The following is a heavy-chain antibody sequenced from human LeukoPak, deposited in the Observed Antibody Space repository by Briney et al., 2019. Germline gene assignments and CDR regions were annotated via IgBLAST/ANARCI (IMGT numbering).Heavy chain of an antibody. V-gene: IGHV4-59*01. CDR2: IYYSGST. D-gene: IGHD6-19*01. Sequence: SETLSLTCTVSGGSISSYYWSWIRQPPGKGLEWIGYIYYSGSTNYNPSLKSRVTISVDTSKNQFSLKLSSVTAADTAVYYCARAGYNSGWYLRYYYYMDVWGKGTTVTISS. CDR1: GGSISSYY. CDR3: ARAGYNSGWYLRYYYYMDV. J-gene: IGHJ6*03.